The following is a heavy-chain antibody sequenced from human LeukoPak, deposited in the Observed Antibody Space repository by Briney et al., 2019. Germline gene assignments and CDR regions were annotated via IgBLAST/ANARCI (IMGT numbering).Heavy chain of an antibody. CDR1: GFTFDDYA. V-gene: IGHV3-9*01. CDR3: ARALTRDALDL. Sequence: GGSLRLSCAASGFTFDDYAMHWVRQAPGKGLEWVSGFSWNSGSIDYADSVKGRFTISRDNAQDSLYLQLNNLKAGDTAVYYCARALTRDALDLWGQGTMVTVSS. J-gene: IGHJ3*01. CDR2: FSWNSGSI.